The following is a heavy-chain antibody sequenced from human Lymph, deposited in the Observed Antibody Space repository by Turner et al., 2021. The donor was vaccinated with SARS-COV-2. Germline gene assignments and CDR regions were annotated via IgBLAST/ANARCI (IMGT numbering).Heavy chain of an antibody. CDR1: GFTFSTYA. Sequence: QVQLVESGGGVVQPGWSLSLSWSASGFTFSTYAIYWVRQAPGKGMEWGAVISYDGSNKYYADSVKGRFTISRDNSKNTLYLQMNSLRAEDTAVYYCARYASGGYFYYGMDVWGQGTTVTVSS. CDR2: ISYDGSNK. V-gene: IGHV3-30*04. D-gene: IGHD3-10*01. CDR3: ARYASGGYFYYGMDV. J-gene: IGHJ6*02.